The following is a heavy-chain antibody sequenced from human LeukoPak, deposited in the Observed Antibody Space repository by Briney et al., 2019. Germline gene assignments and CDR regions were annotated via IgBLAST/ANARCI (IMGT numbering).Heavy chain of an antibody. CDR2: ISYDGSIK. V-gene: IGHV3-30*03. J-gene: IGHJ4*02. CDR1: GFTFNPHG. Sequence: GGSLRLSGAASGFTFNPHGMHWVRKAPAKGLGWVAFISYDGSIKYYADSVKGRFTISRDNSKNTLYLQMSSLRTEDTAVYYCARDRSRNYSCDHWGQGTLVSVSS. D-gene: IGHD1-7*01. CDR3: ARDRSRNYSCDH.